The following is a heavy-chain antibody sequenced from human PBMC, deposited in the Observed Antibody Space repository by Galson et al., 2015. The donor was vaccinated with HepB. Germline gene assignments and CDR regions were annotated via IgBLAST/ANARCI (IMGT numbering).Heavy chain of an antibody. CDR3: ARDYYGSGSYVDY. V-gene: IGHV3-33*08. Sequence: SLRLSCAASGFTFSSYGMHWVRQAPGKGLEWVAVIWYDGSNKYYADSVKGRFTISRDNSKNTLYLQMNSLRAEDTAVYYCARDYYGSGSYVDYWGQGTLVTVSS. CDR2: IWYDGSNK. D-gene: IGHD3-10*01. CDR1: GFTFSSYG. J-gene: IGHJ4*02.